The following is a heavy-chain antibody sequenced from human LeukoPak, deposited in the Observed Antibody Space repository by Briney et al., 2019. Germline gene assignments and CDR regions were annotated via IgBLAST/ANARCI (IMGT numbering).Heavy chain of an antibody. D-gene: IGHD1-26*01. CDR1: GFTFRNYW. CDR3: ARDEPVGATTG. Sequence: GGSLRLSCAASGFTFRNYWMSWVRQAPGKGLGWVANIKQDGSEKYYVDSVKGRFTISRDNVKNSLYVQMSSLRAEDTGVYYCARDEPVGATTGWGQGTLVTVSS. J-gene: IGHJ4*02. CDR2: IKQDGSEK. V-gene: IGHV3-7*01.